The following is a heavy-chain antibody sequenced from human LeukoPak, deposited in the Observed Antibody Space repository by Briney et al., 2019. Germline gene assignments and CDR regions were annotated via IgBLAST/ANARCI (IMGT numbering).Heavy chain of an antibody. CDR2: ISAYNGNT. J-gene: IGHJ6*02. CDR3: ARELESTYYYYGMDV. CDR1: GYTFTSYG. D-gene: IGHD2-2*01. Sequence: ASVKVSCKASGYTFTSYGISWVRQAPGQGLEWMGWISAYNGNTNYAQMLQGRVTMTTDTSTSTAYMELRSLRSDDTAVYYCARELESTYYYYGMDVWGQGTTVTVSS. V-gene: IGHV1-18*01.